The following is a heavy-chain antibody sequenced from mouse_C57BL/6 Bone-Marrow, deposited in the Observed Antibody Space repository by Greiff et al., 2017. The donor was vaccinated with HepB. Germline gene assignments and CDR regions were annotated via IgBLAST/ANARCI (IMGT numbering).Heavy chain of an antibody. CDR1: GFTFSTSG. J-gene: IGHJ2*01. CDR2: INAGGTYT. D-gene: IGHD2-14*01. Sequence: EVQRVESGGDLVKPGGSLKLSCAASGFTFSTSGMSWVRQTPDKRLEWVAAINAGGTYTYYAHSVRGRVTISRDTAKNTLFLLMSSLKSEDSAIYYCERDRFNYYFDYWGQGTTLTVSS. V-gene: IGHV5-6*01. CDR3: ERDRFNYYFDY.